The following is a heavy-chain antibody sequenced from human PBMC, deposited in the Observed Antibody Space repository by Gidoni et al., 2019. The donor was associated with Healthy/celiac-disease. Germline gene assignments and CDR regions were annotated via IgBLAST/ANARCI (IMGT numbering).Heavy chain of an antibody. CDR2: INTNTGNP. CDR1: GYTFTSYA. D-gene: IGHD3-10*01. Sequence: QVQLVQSGSELKKPGASVKVSCKASGYTFTSYAMNWVRQAPGQGLEWMGWINTNTGNPTYAQGFTGRFVFSLDTSVSTAYLQISSLKAEDTAVYYCARERRITMVRGVTGGFLRPSDAFDIWGQGTMVTVSS. V-gene: IGHV7-4-1*02. J-gene: IGHJ3*02. CDR3: ARERRITMVRGVTGGFLRPSDAFDI.